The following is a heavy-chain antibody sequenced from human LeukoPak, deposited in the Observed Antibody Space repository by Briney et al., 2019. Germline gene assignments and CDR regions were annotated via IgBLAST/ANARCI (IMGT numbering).Heavy chain of an antibody. D-gene: IGHD2-2*01. Sequence: SETLSLTCTVSGGSISSSSYYWGWIRQPPGKGLEWIGSIYYSGSTYYNPSLKSRVTISVDTSKNQFSLKLSSVTAADTAVYYCARHAATKSDIVVVPAAFSYWGQGTLVTGSS. J-gene: IGHJ4*02. CDR3: ARHAATKSDIVVVPAAFSY. V-gene: IGHV4-39*01. CDR2: IYYSGST. CDR1: GGSISSSSYY.